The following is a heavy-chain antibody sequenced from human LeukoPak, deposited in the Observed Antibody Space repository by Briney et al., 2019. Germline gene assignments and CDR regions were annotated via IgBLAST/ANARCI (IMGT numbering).Heavy chain of an antibody. CDR1: GGSINNYY. J-gene: IGHJ2*01. CDR2: IYYTGST. CDR3: VRGPGQGHSSGCYLNWYFDL. Sequence: SETLSLTCTVSGGSINNYYWSWLRQPPGKGLQWIGYIYYTGSTNYNPSLKSRVTISVDTSNNEFSLKLTSMTAADTAVYYCVRGPGQGHSSGCYLNWYFDLWGRGNRVTVSS. D-gene: IGHD6-19*01. V-gene: IGHV4-59*01.